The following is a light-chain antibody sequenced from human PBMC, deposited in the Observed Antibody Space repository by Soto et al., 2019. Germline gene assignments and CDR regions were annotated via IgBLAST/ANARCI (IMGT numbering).Light chain of an antibody. CDR2: EVS. J-gene: IGLJ1*01. Sequence: QSALTQPASVSGSPGQSITISCTGTSSDVGGYNYVSWYQQHPGKAPKLMIFEVSNRPSGVSNRFSGSKSGNTASLTISGLQTDDEADYYCTSYTSSFTHLFGTATKVTV. V-gene: IGLV2-14*01. CDR1: SSDVGGYNY. CDR3: TSYTSSFTHL.